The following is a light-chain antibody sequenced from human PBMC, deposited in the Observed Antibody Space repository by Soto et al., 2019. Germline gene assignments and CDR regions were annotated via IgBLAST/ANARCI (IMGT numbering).Light chain of an antibody. J-gene: IGLJ2*01. CDR3: AAWDGSLNGVL. CDR2: SNN. CDR1: RSNIGSNT. V-gene: IGLV1-44*01. Sequence: QSVLTQPPSASGTPGQRVTISCSGSRSNIGSNTVSWYQQLPGTAPKVLIYSNNQRPSGVPDRFSGSRSGTSASLAISGPQSEDEADYYCAAWDGSLNGVLFGGGTKVTVL.